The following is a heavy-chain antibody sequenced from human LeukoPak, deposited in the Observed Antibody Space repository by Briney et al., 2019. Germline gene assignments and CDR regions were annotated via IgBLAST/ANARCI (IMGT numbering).Heavy chain of an antibody. J-gene: IGHJ4*02. CDR2: ISGSGGST. CDR1: GFTFSTYG. CDR3: AKVRSFGELSIDY. Sequence: PGGSLRLSCAASGFTFSTYGMSWVRQAPGKGLEWVSAISGSGGSTYYADSVKGRFTISRDNSKNTLYLQMNSLRAEDTAVYYCAKVRSFGELSIDYWGQGTLVTVSS. D-gene: IGHD3-10*01. V-gene: IGHV3-23*01.